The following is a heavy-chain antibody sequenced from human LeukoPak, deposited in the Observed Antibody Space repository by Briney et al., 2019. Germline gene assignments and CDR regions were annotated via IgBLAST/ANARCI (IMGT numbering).Heavy chain of an antibody. V-gene: IGHV3-30*04. Sequence: PGRSLRLSCAASEFTFSSYAMHWVRQAPGKGLEWVAVISYDGSNKYYADSVKGRFTISRDNSKNTLYLQMNSLRAEDTAVYYCSGGLWFGFDYWGQGTLVTVSS. D-gene: IGHD3-10*01. CDR3: SGGLWFGFDY. J-gene: IGHJ4*02. CDR2: ISYDGSNK. CDR1: EFTFSSYA.